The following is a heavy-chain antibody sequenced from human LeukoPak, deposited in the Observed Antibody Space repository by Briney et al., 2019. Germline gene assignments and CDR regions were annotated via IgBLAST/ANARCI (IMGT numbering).Heavy chain of an antibody. CDR2: IKSKTDGGTT. V-gene: IGHV3-15*01. Sequence: PGGSLRLSCAASGFTFSNAWMSWVRQAPGKGLEWVGRIKSKTDGGTTDYAAPVKGGFTISRDDSKNTLYLQMNSLKTEDTAVYYCTTFVKFWRDYGDYAGEVYYYYMDVWGKGTTVTVSS. CDR1: GFTFSNAW. D-gene: IGHD4-17*01. CDR3: TTFVKFWRDYGDYAGEVYYYYMDV. J-gene: IGHJ6*03.